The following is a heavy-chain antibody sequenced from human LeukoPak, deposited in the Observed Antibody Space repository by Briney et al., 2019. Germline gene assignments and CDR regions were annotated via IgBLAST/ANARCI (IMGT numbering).Heavy chain of an antibody. J-gene: IGHJ4*02. CDR3: TTQPWQVDY. Sequence: PGGSLRLSCGASGFTFSNAWMSWVRQAPGEGLEWVGRIKTKIDGGTTDYAAPVKGRFTISRDDSKNTLYLQMNSLKTEDTAVYYCTTQPWQVDYWGQGTLVTVSS. CDR2: IKTKIDGGTT. D-gene: IGHD6-19*01. V-gene: IGHV3-15*01. CDR1: GFTFSNAW.